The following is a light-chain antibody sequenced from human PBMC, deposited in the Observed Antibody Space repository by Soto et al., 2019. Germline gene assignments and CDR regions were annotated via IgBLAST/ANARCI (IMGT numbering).Light chain of an antibody. Sequence: QADSVSGSPGQSITISCTGTSSDVGGYNYVSWYQQHPGKAPKLMIYDVSNRPSGVSNRFSGSKSGNTASLTISGLQAEDEADYYCSSYTSSSTQVFGTGTKLTVL. CDR2: DVS. CDR1: SSDVGGYNY. V-gene: IGLV2-14*01. J-gene: IGLJ1*01. CDR3: SSYTSSSTQV.